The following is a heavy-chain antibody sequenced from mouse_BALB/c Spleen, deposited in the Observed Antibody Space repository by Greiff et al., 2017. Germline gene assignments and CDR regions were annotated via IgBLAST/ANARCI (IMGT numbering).Heavy chain of an antibody. CDR1: GFTFSSYA. V-gene: IGHV5-9-4*01. D-gene: IGHD1-1*02. CDR2: ISSGGSYT. Sequence: EVQLVESGGGLVKPGGSLKLSCAASGFTFSSYAMSWVRQSPEKRLEWVAEISSGGSYTYYPDTVTGRFTISRDNAKNTLYLEMSSLRSEDTAMYYCAREGWDYWGQGTTLTVSS. J-gene: IGHJ2*01. CDR3: AREGWDY.